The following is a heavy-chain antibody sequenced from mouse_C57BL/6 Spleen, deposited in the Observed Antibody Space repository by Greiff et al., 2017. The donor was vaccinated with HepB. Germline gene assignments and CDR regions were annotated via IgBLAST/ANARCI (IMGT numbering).Heavy chain of an antibody. Sequence: VQLQQSGPGLVKPSQSLSLTCSVTGYSITSGYYWNWIRQFPGNKLEWMGYISYDGSNNYNPSLKNRISITRDTSKNQFFLKLNSVTTEDTATYYCARYYDPYFDYWGQGTTLTVSS. J-gene: IGHJ2*01. CDR3: ARYYDPYFDY. CDR1: GYSITSGYY. CDR2: ISYDGSN. V-gene: IGHV3-6*01. D-gene: IGHD2-4*01.